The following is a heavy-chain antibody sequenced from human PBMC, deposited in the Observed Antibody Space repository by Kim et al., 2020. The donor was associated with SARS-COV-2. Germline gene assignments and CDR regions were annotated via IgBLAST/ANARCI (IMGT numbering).Heavy chain of an antibody. V-gene: IGHV4-59*08. D-gene: IGHD2-2*01. Sequence: NPTLKSRVTISIDTSKNQFSLKLNFVTAADTAMYYCVRLGCSATSCTTFDYGGQGTLVTVSS. CDR3: VRLGCSATSCTTFDY. J-gene: IGHJ4*02.